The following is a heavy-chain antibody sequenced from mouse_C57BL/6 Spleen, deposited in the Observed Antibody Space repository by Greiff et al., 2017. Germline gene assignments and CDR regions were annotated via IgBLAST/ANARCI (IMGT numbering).Heavy chain of an antibody. Sequence: QVQLKQPGAELMKPGASVKLSCKASGYTFTGYWIEWVKQRPGHGLEWIGEIVPGSGCTNYNEKFKGKATFTADTSTNTAYMQLSSLTTEDSAIYCCARRLYSSSLCFDYWGQGTTLTVSA. CDR3: ARRLYSSSLCFDY. V-gene: IGHV1-9*01. CDR2: IVPGSGCT. D-gene: IGHD6-2*01. J-gene: IGHJ2*01. CDR1: GYTFTGYW.